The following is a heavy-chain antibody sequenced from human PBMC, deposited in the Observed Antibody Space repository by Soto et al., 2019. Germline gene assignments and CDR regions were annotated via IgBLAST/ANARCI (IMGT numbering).Heavy chain of an antibody. CDR1: GGSVSSGSYY. CDR3: ANWTYGYVGY. V-gene: IGHV4-61*01. J-gene: IGHJ4*02. Sequence: QVQLQESGPGLVKPSETLSLTCTVSGGSVSSGSYYWSWIRQPPGKGLEWIGYVYYSGSTNYNPAIEXXVXTXXHSSKSQCSVTPSAVPVADAAVYSCANWTYGYVGYWGQGTLVTVSS. CDR2: VYYSGST. D-gene: IGHD1-7*01.